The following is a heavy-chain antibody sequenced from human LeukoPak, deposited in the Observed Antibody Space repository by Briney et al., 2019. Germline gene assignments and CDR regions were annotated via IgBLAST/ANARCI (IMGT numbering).Heavy chain of an antibody. CDR3: AMVNANTFYFDY. D-gene: IGHD2-21*01. CDR2: TYYRSKWYN. CDR1: GDSVSSNSAA. V-gene: IGHV6-1*01. J-gene: IGHJ4*02. Sequence: SQTLSLTCAISGDSVSSNSAAWNWIRQSPARGLECLGRTYYRSKWYNDYAVSVKSRITFNADTSKNQFSLQLNSVTPEDTAVYYCAMVNANTFYFDYWGQGTLVTVSS.